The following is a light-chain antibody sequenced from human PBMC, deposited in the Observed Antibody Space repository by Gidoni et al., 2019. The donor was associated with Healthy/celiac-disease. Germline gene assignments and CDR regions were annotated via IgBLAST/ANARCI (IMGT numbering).Light chain of an antibody. CDR3: QQYNNWPSWT. J-gene: IGKJ1*01. V-gene: IGKV3-15*01. CDR1: QSVSSN. Sequence: EIVMTQSPATLSVSPGERATLSCRASQSVSSNLAWYQQKPAQAPRLLIYGASTRATGIPARFSGSGSGTEITLTISSLRSEDFAVYYCQQYNNWPSWTFGQGTKVEIK. CDR2: GAS.